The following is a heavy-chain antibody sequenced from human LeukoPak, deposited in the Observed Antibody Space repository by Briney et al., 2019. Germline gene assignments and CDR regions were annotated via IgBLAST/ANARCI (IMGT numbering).Heavy chain of an antibody. Sequence: SQTLSLTCTVSGGSISSGSYYWRWLRQPAGTGLEWIGRIYTSGSTNYNPSLKSRVTISVDTSKNQFSLKLSSVTAADTAVYYCAREPLGRDGYYPGYWGQGTLVTVSS. CDR2: IYTSGST. V-gene: IGHV4-61*02. CDR3: AREPLGRDGYYPGY. CDR1: GGSISSGSYY. J-gene: IGHJ4*02. D-gene: IGHD3-22*01.